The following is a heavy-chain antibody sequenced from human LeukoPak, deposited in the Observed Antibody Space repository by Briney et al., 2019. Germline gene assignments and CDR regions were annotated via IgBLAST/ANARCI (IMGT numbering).Heavy chain of an antibody. J-gene: IGHJ5*02. D-gene: IGHD6-19*01. V-gene: IGHV1-2*02. CDR3: AREGAAPVAGTAGNWFDP. CDR2: INPNSGGT. CDR1: GYTFTGYY. Sequence: ASVKVSCKASGYTFTGYYMHWVRQAPGQGLEWMGWINPNSGGTNYAQKFQGRVTMTRDTSSSTAYMELTSLRSDDTAVYYCAREGAAPVAGTAGNWFDPWGQGTLVTVSS.